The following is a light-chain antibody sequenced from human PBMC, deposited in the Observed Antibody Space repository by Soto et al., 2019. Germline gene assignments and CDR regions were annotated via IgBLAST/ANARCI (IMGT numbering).Light chain of an antibody. Sequence: EIVLTQSPGTLSLSPGERATLSCRASQSVSSSYLAWYQQTPGQAPRLLIYGASSRATRIPDTFSGSGSGTHFTLTISRLEPEDFAVYYCQRYGSSPPITFGQGTRLDIK. V-gene: IGKV3-20*01. CDR2: GAS. CDR1: QSVSSSY. CDR3: QRYGSSPPIT. J-gene: IGKJ5*01.